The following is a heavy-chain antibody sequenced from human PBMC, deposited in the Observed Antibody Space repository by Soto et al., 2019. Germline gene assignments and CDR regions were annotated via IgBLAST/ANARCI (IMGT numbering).Heavy chain of an antibody. CDR2: ISSSSSYT. J-gene: IGHJ4*02. D-gene: IGHD3-22*01. V-gene: IGHV3-11*06. Sequence: KAGGSLRLSCAASGFTFSDYYMSWIRQAPGKGLEWVSYISSSSSYTNYADSVKGRFTISRDNAKNSLYLQMNSLRAEDTAVYYCARGSDNPRYYYDSSGYYYFDYWGQGTLVTVSS. CDR1: GFTFSDYY. CDR3: ARGSDNPRYYYDSSGYYYFDY.